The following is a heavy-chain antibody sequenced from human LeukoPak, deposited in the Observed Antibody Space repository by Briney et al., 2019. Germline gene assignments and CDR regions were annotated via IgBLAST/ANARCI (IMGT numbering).Heavy chain of an antibody. Sequence: SETLSLTCSVSDGSINSYYWNWIRRPPGKGLEWIGYIYYNGNTNYSPSLKSRITMSVDTSKNLFSLKVSSVTAADTAVYYCARGRSNYYGMDVWGQGTTVTVSS. V-gene: IGHV4-59*01. CDR1: DGSINSYY. CDR2: IYYNGNT. J-gene: IGHJ6*02. D-gene: IGHD1-26*01. CDR3: ARGRSNYYGMDV.